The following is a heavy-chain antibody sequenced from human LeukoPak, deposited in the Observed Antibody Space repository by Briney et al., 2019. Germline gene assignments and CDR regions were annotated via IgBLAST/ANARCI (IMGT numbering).Heavy chain of an antibody. V-gene: IGHV4-59*11. J-gene: IGHJ5*02. CDR3: ARAPRISTVTTDWFDP. CDR2: IYYSGST. CDR1: GGSISSHY. Sequence: SETLSLTCTVSGGSISSHYWSWIRQPPGKGLEWIGYIYYSGSTNYNPSLKSRATISVDTSKNQFSLKLSSVTAADTAVYYCARAPRISTVTTDWFDPWGQGTLVTVSS. D-gene: IGHD4-17*01.